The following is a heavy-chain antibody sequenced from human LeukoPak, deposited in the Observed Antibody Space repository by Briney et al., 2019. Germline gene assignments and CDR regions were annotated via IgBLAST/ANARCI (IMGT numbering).Heavy chain of an antibody. Sequence: GRSLRLSCAASGFTFSSYGMHWVRQAPGKGLEWVAVISYGGSNKYYADSVKGRFTISRDNSKNTLYLQMNSLRAEDTAVYYCAKDPSSRNIVVVPAALDYWGQGTLVTVSS. J-gene: IGHJ4*02. CDR1: GFTFSSYG. CDR2: ISYGGSNK. V-gene: IGHV3-30*18. D-gene: IGHD2-2*01. CDR3: AKDPSSRNIVVVPAALDY.